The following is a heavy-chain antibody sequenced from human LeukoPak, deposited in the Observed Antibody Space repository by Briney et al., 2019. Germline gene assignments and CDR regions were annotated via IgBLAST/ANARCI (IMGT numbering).Heavy chain of an antibody. Sequence: SVKVSCKASGGTFSSYAISWVRQAPGQGLEWMGGIIPIFGTANYAQKFQGRVTITADKSTSTAYMELSSLRSEDTAVYYGARAVWYQPPWGGGYYFDYWGQGTLVTVSS. CDR3: ARAVWYQPPWGGGYYFDY. D-gene: IGHD2-2*01. CDR1: GGTFSSYA. CDR2: IIPIFGTA. V-gene: IGHV1-69*06. J-gene: IGHJ4*02.